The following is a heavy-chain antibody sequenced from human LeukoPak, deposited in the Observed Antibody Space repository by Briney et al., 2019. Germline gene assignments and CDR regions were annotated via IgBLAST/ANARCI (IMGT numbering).Heavy chain of an antibody. Sequence: ASVKASCKASGYTFTVYYMQWERQAPGQGLECMGWINPNSGVTNYAQKFQGRVTMTRDTCISTAYMELSRLRSDDTAVYFCARDHCVSSGCYEDYYYGMDVWGRGTTVTVSS. CDR1: GYTFTVYY. CDR3: ARDHCVSSGCYEDYYYGMDV. D-gene: IGHD2-2*01. J-gene: IGHJ6*02. V-gene: IGHV1-2*02. CDR2: INPNSGVT.